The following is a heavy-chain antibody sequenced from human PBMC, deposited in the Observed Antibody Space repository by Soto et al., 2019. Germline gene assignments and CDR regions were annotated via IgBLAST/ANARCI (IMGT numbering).Heavy chain of an antibody. CDR1: GGSISSYY. Sequence: SETLSLTCTVSGGSISSYYWSWIRQPPGKGLEWIGYIYYSGSTNYNPSLKSRVTISVDTSKNQFSLKLSSVTAADTAVYYCAREGDYADLTYWGQGTLVTVSS. CDR3: AREGDYADLTY. CDR2: IYYSGST. J-gene: IGHJ4*02. D-gene: IGHD4-17*01. V-gene: IGHV4-59*01.